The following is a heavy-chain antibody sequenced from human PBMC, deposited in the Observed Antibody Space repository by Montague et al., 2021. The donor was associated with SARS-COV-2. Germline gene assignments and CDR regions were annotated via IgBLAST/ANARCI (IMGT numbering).Heavy chain of an antibody. Sequence: SLRLSCAASGFTFSSYSMNWVRQAPGKGLEWVSSISSSSSYIYYAASVKGRFTISRDNAKNSLYLQMNSLRAEDTAVYYFAIDLGDYSHGGYGMDVWGQGTTVTVSS. CDR3: AIDLGDYSHGGYGMDV. CDR1: GFTFSSYS. J-gene: IGHJ6*02. D-gene: IGHD2-15*01. CDR2: ISSSSSYI. V-gene: IGHV3-21*01.